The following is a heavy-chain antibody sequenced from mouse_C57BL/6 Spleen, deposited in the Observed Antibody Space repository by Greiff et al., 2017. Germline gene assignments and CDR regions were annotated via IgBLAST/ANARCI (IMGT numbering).Heavy chain of an antibody. CDR3: ARGGLYYDSAWFAY. CDR1: GYTFTSYW. V-gene: IGHV1-52*01. D-gene: IGHD2-4*01. Sequence: QVQLQQPGAELVRPGSSVKLSCKASGYTFTSYWMHWVKQRPIQGLEWIGNIDPSDSETHYNQKFKDKATLTVDKSSSTAYMPLSSLTSVDSAVYYCARGGLYYDSAWFAYWGQGTLVTVSA. CDR2: IDPSDSET. J-gene: IGHJ3*01.